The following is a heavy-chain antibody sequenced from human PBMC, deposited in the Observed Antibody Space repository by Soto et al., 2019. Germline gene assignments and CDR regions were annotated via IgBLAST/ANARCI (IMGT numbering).Heavy chain of an antibody. CDR1: GFTFSGSA. V-gene: IGHV3-73*01. D-gene: IGHD4-17*01. Sequence: GGSLRLSCAASGFTFSGSAMHWVRQASGKGLEWVGRIRSKANSYATAYAASVKGRFTISRDDSKNTAYLQMNSLKTEDTVVYYCTRSYGGKGYYYYGMDVWGQGTTVTVSS. J-gene: IGHJ6*02. CDR2: IRSKANSYAT. CDR3: TRSYGGKGYYYYGMDV.